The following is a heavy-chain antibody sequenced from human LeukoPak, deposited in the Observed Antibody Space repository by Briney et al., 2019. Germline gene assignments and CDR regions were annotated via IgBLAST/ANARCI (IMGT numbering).Heavy chain of an antibody. Sequence: PGGSLRLSCAASGFTVSSDYMSCVRQAPGKGLEWVSVIYSSGTTYYTDSVKGRFTISRQNFKNTLYLQMNSLRPDDTAVYYCARGPLHEYGVNWGQGTLVTVSS. D-gene: IGHD4-17*01. CDR1: GFTVSSDY. J-gene: IGHJ4*02. V-gene: IGHV3-53*04. CDR2: IYSSGTT. CDR3: ARGPLHEYGVN.